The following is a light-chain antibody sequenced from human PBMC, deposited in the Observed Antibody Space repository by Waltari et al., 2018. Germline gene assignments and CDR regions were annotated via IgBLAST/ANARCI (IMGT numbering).Light chain of an antibody. CDR3: CSYAGSTTFLYV. V-gene: IGLV2-23*01. J-gene: IGLJ1*01. Sequence: QSALTQPASVSGSPGQSITTSCPGSSNELGPYNLVSWYQQHPGKAPKLMIYEGTERPSGVSNRFSGSKSGNTASLTISGLQAEDEADYYCCSYAGSTTFLYVFGTGTKVTVL. CDR1: SNELGPYNL. CDR2: EGT.